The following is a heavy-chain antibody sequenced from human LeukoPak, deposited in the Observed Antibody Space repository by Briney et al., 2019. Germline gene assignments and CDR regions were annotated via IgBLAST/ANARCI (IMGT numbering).Heavy chain of an antibody. CDR1: GYTFTSHG. CDR2: ISTYNGNT. CDR3: ARDQISYDSSGMTAFDY. Sequence: ASVKVSCKASGYTFTSHGISWVRQAPGQGLEWMGWISTYNGNTNYAQKLQGRVTMTTDTSTSTAYMELRSLRSDDTAVYYCARDQISYDSSGMTAFDYWGQGTLVTVSS. J-gene: IGHJ4*02. D-gene: IGHD3-22*01. V-gene: IGHV1-18*01.